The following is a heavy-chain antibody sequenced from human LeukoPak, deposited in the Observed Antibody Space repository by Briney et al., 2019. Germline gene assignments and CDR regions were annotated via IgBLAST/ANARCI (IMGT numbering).Heavy chain of an antibody. V-gene: IGHV4-38-2*02. Sequence: PSETLSLTCTVSGYSISNGYYWDWTRQPPGRGVEWIENIYRSGSTSYNPSLKSRVTISVDTSKNQFSLKVNSVTAADTAVYYCARRHRSGWFYYLGQGTLVTVS. CDR1: GYSISNGYY. J-gene: IGHJ4*02. CDR3: ARRHRSGWFYY. CDR2: IYRSGST. D-gene: IGHD6-19*01.